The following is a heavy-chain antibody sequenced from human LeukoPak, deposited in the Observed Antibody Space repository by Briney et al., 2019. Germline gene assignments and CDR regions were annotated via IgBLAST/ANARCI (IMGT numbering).Heavy chain of an antibody. CDR1: GFTFSSYA. D-gene: IGHD2-2*01. V-gene: IGHV3-23*01. J-gene: IGHJ6*03. CDR2: ISGSGGST. Sequence: GGSLRLSCAASGFTFSSYAMSWARQAPGKGLEWVSAISGSGGSTYYADSVKGRFTISRDNSKNTLYLQMNSLRAEDTAVYYCAKPVVPAATNYYYYMDVWGKGTTVTVSS. CDR3: AKPVVPAATNYYYYMDV.